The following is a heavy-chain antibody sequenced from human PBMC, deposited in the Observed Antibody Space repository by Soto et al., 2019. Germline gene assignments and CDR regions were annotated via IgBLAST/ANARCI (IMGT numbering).Heavy chain of an antibody. J-gene: IGHJ4*02. CDR1: GFTFSSYG. CDR2: ISYDGSNK. CDR3: AKSATLSPQYYFDY. V-gene: IGHV3-30*18. Sequence: GGSLRLSCAASGFTFSSYGMHWVRQAPGKGLEWVAVISYDGSNKYYADSVKGRFTISRDNSKNTLYLQMNSLRAEDTAVYYCAKSATLSPQYYFDYWGQGTLVTVSS. D-gene: IGHD3-16*02.